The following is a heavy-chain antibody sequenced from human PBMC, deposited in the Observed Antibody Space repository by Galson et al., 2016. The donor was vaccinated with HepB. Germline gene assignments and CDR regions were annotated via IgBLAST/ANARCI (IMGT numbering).Heavy chain of an antibody. CDR2: FSGSGDIP. V-gene: IGHV3-23*01. Sequence: SLRLSCAASGFTFSTYAMSWVRQAPEKGLEWVSAFSGSGDIPYYADSVRGRFTISRDNSKSMLYLQMNNLGAADTAVDYCDQVRGHGSGSVFDHWGQGTLVTVSS. J-gene: IGHJ4*02. CDR3: DQVRGHGSGSVFDH. CDR1: GFTFSTYA. D-gene: IGHD3-10*01.